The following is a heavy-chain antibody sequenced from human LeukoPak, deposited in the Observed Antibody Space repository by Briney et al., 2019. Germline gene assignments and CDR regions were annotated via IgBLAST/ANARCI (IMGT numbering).Heavy chain of an antibody. CDR3: AKSFGGYCSGGSCYPGYFDL. D-gene: IGHD2-15*01. V-gene: IGHV3-30*02. Sequence: GGSLRLSCAASGFIFSSYGMHWVRQAPGKGLEWVAFIRYDGSNKYYADSVKGRFTISRDNSKNTLYLQMNSLRAEDTAVYYCAKSFGGYCSGGSCYPGYFDLWGRGTLVTVSS. J-gene: IGHJ2*01. CDR1: GFIFSSYG. CDR2: IRYDGSNK.